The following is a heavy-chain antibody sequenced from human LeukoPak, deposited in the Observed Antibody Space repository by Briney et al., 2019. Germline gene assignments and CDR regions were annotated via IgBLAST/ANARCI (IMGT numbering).Heavy chain of an antibody. CDR2: ISGSGGST. Sequence: GFLRLSCAASGFTLSSYSMNWVRQAPGKGLEWVSAISGSGGSTYYADSVKGRFTISRDNSKNTLYLQMNSLRAEDTAVYYCANQRAWLPYDYWGQGTLVTVSS. D-gene: IGHD6-19*01. CDR3: ANQRAWLPYDY. J-gene: IGHJ4*02. CDR1: GFTLSSYS. V-gene: IGHV3-23*01.